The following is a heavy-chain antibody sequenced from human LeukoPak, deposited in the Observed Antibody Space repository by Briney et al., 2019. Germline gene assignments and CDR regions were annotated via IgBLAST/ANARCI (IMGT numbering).Heavy chain of an antibody. V-gene: IGHV3-48*02. J-gene: IGHJ4*02. CDR1: GFTFSSYA. CDR3: ARLCRNYYDSSSLDY. D-gene: IGHD3-22*01. CDR2: ISSSSSTI. Sequence: GGSLRLPCAASGFTFSSYAMSWVRQAPGKGLEWVSYISSSSSTIYYADSVKGRFTISRDNAKNSLYLQLNSLRDEDTAVYYCARLCRNYYDSSSLDYWGQGTLVTVSS.